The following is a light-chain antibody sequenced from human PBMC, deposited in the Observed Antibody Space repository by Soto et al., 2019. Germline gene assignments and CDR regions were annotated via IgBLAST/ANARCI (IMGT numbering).Light chain of an antibody. CDR2: DIN. J-gene: IGLJ1*01. CDR1: SSDVGNYIF. V-gene: IGLV2-14*01. CDR3: VSYTTSASYV. Sequence: QSVLTQPRSVSASPGQSVTISCTGTSSDVGNYIFVSWYRQHPGKAPKLMIYDINNRPSGVSNRFSGSKSGNTASLTISGLQAEDEADYYCVSYTTSASYVFGTGTKVTV.